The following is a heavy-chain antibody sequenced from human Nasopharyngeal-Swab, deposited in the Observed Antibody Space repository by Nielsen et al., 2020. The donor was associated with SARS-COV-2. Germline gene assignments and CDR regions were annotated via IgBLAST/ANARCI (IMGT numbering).Heavy chain of an antibody. J-gene: IGHJ4*02. CDR1: GYTFTSYD. Sequence: ASVKVSCKASGYTFTSYDINWVRQATGQGLEWMGWMNPNSGNTGYAQKFQGRVTITADESTSTAYMELSSLRSEDTAVYYCARRLREVDCSSTSCSGTFDYWGQGTLVTVSS. CDR2: MNPNSGNT. V-gene: IGHV1-8*03. CDR3: ARRLREVDCSSTSCSGTFDY. D-gene: IGHD2-2*01.